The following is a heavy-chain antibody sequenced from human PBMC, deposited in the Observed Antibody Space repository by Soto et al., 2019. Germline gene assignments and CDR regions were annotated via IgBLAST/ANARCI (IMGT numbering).Heavy chain of an antibody. CDR2: IIPIFGTA. Sequence: SVKVSCKASGYTFTSYGISWVRQAPGQGLEWMGGIIPIFGTANYAQKFQGRVTITADESTSTAYMELSSLRSEDTAVYYCARAPRSIAVAQAFDYWGQGTLVTVSS. CDR3: ARAPRSIAVAQAFDY. V-gene: IGHV1-69*13. CDR1: GYTFTSYG. D-gene: IGHD6-19*01. J-gene: IGHJ4*02.